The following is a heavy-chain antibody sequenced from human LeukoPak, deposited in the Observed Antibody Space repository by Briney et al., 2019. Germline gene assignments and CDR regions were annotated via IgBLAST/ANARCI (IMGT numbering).Heavy chain of an antibody. CDR1: GFTFSSYA. CDR3: ARGSPMVLADSLGY. D-gene: IGHD3-10*01. V-gene: IGHV3-30*04. CDR2: ISYDGSNK. J-gene: IGHJ4*02. Sequence: GRSLRLSCAASGFTFSSYAMHWVRQAPGKGLEWVAVISYDGSNKYYADSVKGRFTISRDNSKNTLYLQMNSLRAEDTAVYYCARGSPMVLADSLGYWGQGTLVTVSS.